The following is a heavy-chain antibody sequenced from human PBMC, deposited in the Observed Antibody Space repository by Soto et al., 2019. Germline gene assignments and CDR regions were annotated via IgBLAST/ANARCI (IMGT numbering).Heavy chain of an antibody. Sequence: GGSLRLSCAASGFTFSSYAMHWVRQAPGKGLEWVAVISYDGSNKYYADSVKGRFTISRDNSKNTLYLQMNSLRAEDTAVYYCARDYEMELAPGLAYWGQGTLVTVSS. D-gene: IGHD1-7*01. J-gene: IGHJ4*02. CDR1: GFTFSSYA. CDR3: ARDYEMELAPGLAY. V-gene: IGHV3-30-3*01. CDR2: ISYDGSNK.